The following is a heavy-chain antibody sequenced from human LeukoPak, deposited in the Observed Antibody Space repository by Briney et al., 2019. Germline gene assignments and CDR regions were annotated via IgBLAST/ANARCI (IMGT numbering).Heavy chain of an antibody. CDR3: ARDQGIAAAGTNLDAFDI. CDR2: IRTDGDT. J-gene: IGHJ3*02. CDR1: GFTFSNYW. Sequence: GGSLRLSCAASGFTFSNYWMHWVRQAPDKGLMWVSRIRTDGDTNYADSVRGRFTISRDNAKNSLYLQMNSLRAEDTAVYYCARDQGIAAAGTNLDAFDIWGQGTMVTVSS. D-gene: IGHD6-13*01. V-gene: IGHV3-74*01.